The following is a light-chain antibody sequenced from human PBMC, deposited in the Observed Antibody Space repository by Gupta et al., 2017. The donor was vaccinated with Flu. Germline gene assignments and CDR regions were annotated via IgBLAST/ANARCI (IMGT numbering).Light chain of an antibody. J-gene: IGKJ2*01. Sequence: DIQMTQSPSSLSASVGDRVSITCRASQGISDYLAWFQQSPGKVPKLLIYAASRLQSGVPTRFSGSRSGTDFTLTVSSLQPEDVGTYYCQTYFRAPHTFGQGTRLEIK. CDR1: QGISDY. CDR2: AAS. V-gene: IGKV1-27*01. CDR3: QTYFRAPHT.